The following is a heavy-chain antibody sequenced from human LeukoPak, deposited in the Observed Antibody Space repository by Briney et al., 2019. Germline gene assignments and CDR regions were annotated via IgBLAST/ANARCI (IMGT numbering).Heavy chain of an antibody. CDR2: LSSSTSYI. CDR3: AREYCSGGFCYSDAFDI. J-gene: IGHJ3*02. Sequence: GGSLRLSCAASGSTFSTYSMNWVRQAPGKGLEWVSSLSSSTSYIYHADSLKGRFTISRDNAKNSLYLQMNSLRAEDTAVYYCAREYCSGGFCYSDAFDIWGQGTMVTVSS. V-gene: IGHV3-21*01. CDR1: GSTFSTYS. D-gene: IGHD2-15*01.